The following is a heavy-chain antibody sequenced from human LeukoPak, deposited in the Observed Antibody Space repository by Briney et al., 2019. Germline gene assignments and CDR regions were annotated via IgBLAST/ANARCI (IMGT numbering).Heavy chain of an antibody. CDR1: GFTFSSYD. J-gene: IGHJ2*01. D-gene: IGHD4-17*01. Sequence: PGGSLRLSCAASGFTFSSYDMHWVRQATGKGLEWVSAIGTAGDTYYPGSVKGRFTISRENAKNSLYLQMNSLRAGDTAVYYCARDYGDWYFDLWGRGTLVTASS. V-gene: IGHV3-13*01. CDR3: ARDYGDWYFDL. CDR2: IGTAGDT.